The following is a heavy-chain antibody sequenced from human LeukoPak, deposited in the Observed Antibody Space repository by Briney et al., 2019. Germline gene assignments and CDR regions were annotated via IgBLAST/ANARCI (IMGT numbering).Heavy chain of an antibody. D-gene: IGHD2-21*01. CDR2: ISGSGGST. CDR3: AKDLWWSGEFPNVFDI. CDR1: GFTFSSYG. V-gene: IGHV3-23*01. J-gene: IGHJ3*02. Sequence: GGTLRLSCAASGFTFSSYGMSWVRQAPGKGLEWVSAISGSGGSTYYADSVKGRFTISRDNSKNTLYLQMNSLRAEDTAVYYCAKDLWWSGEFPNVFDIWGQGTMVTVSS.